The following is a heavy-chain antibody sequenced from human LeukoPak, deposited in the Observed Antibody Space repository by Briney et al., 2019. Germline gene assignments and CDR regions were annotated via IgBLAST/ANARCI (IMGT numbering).Heavy chain of an antibody. CDR3: ARTKGFYYDSSDSRGYFDY. D-gene: IGHD3-22*01. Sequence: ASVKVSCKASGYTFTSYYMHWVRQAPGQGLEWMGIINPSGGSTSYAQKFQGRVTMTRDTSTSTVYMELSSLRSEDTAVYYCARTKGFYYDSSDSRGYFDYWGQGTLVTVSS. CDR2: INPSGGST. CDR1: GYTFTSYY. V-gene: IGHV1-46*01. J-gene: IGHJ4*02.